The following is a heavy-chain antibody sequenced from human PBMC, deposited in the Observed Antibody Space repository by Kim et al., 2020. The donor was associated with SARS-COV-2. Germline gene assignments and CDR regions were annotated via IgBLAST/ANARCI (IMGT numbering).Heavy chain of an antibody. CDR2: ISGSGGST. J-gene: IGHJ6*02. CDR1: GFTFSSYA. D-gene: IGHD3-22*01. CDR3: AKVGGLDSYYYGMDV. V-gene: IGHV3-23*01. Sequence: GGSLRLSCAASGFTFSSYAMSWVRQAPGKGLEWVSAISGSGGSTYYADSVKGRFTISRDNSKNTLYLQMNSLRAEDTAVYYCAKVGGLDSYYYGMDVWGQGTTVTVSS.